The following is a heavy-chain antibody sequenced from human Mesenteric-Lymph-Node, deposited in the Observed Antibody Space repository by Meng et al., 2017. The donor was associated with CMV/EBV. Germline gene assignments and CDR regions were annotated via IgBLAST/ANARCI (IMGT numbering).Heavy chain of an antibody. Sequence: SRRMSCAAYGLTFSSYAMHWVRQAPGKGLEWVAVISYDGSNKYYADSVKGRFTISRDNSKNTLYLQMNSLRAEDTAVYYCARDFLGYWGQGTLVTVSS. D-gene: IGHD7-27*01. CDR3: ARDFLGY. CDR1: GLTFSSYA. CDR2: ISYDGSNK. J-gene: IGHJ4*02. V-gene: IGHV3-30-3*01.